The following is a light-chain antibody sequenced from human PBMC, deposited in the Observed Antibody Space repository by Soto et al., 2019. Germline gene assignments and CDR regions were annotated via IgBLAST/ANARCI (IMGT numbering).Light chain of an antibody. J-gene: IGKJ2*01. V-gene: IGKV3-15*01. Sequence: EIVMTQSPATLSVSPGERATLSCRASQSVSYNLACYQHKPGQAPRLLIYGASTRAAVIPARFSGSGSGTEFTITISVLQSEDFALYCCQQSTIWPYTFGQGTKLDIK. CDR2: GAS. CDR3: QQSTIWPYT. CDR1: QSVSYN.